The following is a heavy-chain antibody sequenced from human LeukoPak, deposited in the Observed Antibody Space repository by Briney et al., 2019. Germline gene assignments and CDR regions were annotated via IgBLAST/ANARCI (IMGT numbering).Heavy chain of an antibody. V-gene: IGHV3-66*01. CDR3: ARGRQYSSSWYYYYYGMDV. Sequence: GGSLRLSCAAPGFTVSSNYMSWVRQAPGKGLEWVSVIYRGGSTYYADSVKGRFTISRDNSKNTLYLQMNSLRAEDTAVYYCARGRQYSSSWYYYYYGMDVWGQGTTVTVSS. J-gene: IGHJ6*02. CDR2: IYRGGST. D-gene: IGHD6-13*01. CDR1: GFTVSSNY.